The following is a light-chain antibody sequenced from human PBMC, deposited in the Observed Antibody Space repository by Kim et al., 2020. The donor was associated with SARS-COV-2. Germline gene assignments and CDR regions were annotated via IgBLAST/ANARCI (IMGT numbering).Light chain of an antibody. CDR1: QSVSSD. V-gene: IGKV3-15*01. J-gene: IGKJ1*01. Sequence: SLSAGERATLSGRASQSVSSDLAWYQQRPGQVPRVLIYDVSTRVTGVPARFSGSGSGTEFTLTISSLQSEDFAVYYCQQYNNWWTFGQGTKVDIK. CDR2: DVS. CDR3: QQYNNWWT.